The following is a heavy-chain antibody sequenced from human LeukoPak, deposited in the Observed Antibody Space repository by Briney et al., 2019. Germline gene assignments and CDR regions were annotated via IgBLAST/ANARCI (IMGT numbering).Heavy chain of an antibody. CDR3: ARYECNGGSCYFDY. J-gene: IGHJ4*02. V-gene: IGHV1-69*04. Sequence: ASVKVSCKASGGTFSSYAISWVRQAPGQGLEWMGRIIPILGIANYAQKFQGRVTITADKSTSTAYMELSSLRSEDTAVYYCARYECNGGSCYFDYWGQGTLVTVSS. D-gene: IGHD2-15*01. CDR2: IIPILGIA. CDR1: GGTFSSYA.